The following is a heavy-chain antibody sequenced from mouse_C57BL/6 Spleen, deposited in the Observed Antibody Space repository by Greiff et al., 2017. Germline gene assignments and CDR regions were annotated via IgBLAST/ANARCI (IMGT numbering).Heavy chain of an antibody. CDR1: GYAFSSYW. Sequence: VQGVESGAELVKPGASVKISCKASGYAFSSYWMNWVKQRPGKGLEWIGQIYPGDGDTNYNGKFKGKDTLTADTSSSTAYMQLSSLTSEDSAVYFCARWGDGNYFDYWGQGTTLTVSS. D-gene: IGHD1-1*01. V-gene: IGHV1-80*01. CDR2: IYPGDGDT. CDR3: ARWGDGNYFDY. J-gene: IGHJ2*01.